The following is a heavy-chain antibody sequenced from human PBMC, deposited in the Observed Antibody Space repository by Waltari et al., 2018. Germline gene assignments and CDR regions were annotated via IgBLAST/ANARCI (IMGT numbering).Heavy chain of an antibody. CDR1: GSTPTDLS. Sequence: QVQLVQSGAAVKKPGASVKVSCKVSGSTPTDLSMHWVRQAPGKGLEWMGGFDPEDGETIYAQKFQGRVTMTEDTSTDTAYMELSSLRSEDTAVYYCATKAPGYSSGWYDYWGQGTLVTVSS. CDR3: ATKAPGYSSGWYDY. D-gene: IGHD6-19*01. V-gene: IGHV1-24*01. CDR2: FDPEDGET. J-gene: IGHJ4*02.